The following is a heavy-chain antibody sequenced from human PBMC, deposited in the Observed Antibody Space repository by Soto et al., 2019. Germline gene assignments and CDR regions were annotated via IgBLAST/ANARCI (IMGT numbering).Heavy chain of an antibody. D-gene: IGHD3-9*01. CDR2: INPNLGIT. CDR3: ARGTYDTIRGY. J-gene: IGHJ4*02. V-gene: IGHV1-69*04. Sequence: SKWLCQATGQGLEWMGRINPNLGITDYAQKFQGRVTITRDKSTSTAYMELSSLRSEDTAVYYCARGTYDTIRGYWVQGTLVTVFS.